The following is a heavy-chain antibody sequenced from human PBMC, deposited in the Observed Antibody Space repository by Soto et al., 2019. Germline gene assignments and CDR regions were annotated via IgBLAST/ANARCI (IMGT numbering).Heavy chain of an antibody. Sequence: PGGSLRLSCAASGFTFNNYGMHWVRQAPGKGLEWVAVISYDGSNKYYADSVKGRFTISRDNSKNTLYLQMNSLRAEDTAVYYCARDGRYYGSGSYPDYWGQGTLVTVSS. CDR3: ARDGRYYGSGSYPDY. D-gene: IGHD3-10*01. CDR2: ISYDGSNK. J-gene: IGHJ4*02. V-gene: IGHV3-30*19. CDR1: GFTFNNYG.